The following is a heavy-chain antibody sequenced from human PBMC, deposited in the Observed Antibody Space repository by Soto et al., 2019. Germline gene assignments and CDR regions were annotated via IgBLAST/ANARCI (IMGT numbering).Heavy chain of an antibody. CDR2: ISAYNGNT. V-gene: IGHV1-18*01. J-gene: IGHJ4*02. CDR3: ASSTSLARYYFYX. CDR1: GYTFTSYG. D-gene: IGHD2-2*01. Sequence: ASVKVSCKASGYTFTSYGISWVRQAPGQGLEWMGLISAYNGNTNYAQKLQGRVTMTTDTSTSTAYMELRSMRSDDTAVYYCASSTSLARYYFYXWGQGTLVTVSX.